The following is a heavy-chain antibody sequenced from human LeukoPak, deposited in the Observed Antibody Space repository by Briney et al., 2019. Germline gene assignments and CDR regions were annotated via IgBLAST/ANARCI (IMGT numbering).Heavy chain of an antibody. CDR1: GFTFSSYS. V-gene: IGHV3-74*01. CDR3: ARVRGGSGRSYAADAFDI. D-gene: IGHD1-26*01. Sequence: PGGSLRLSCAASGFTFSSYSMNWVRQAPGKGLVWVPRIYNDGSSTSYADSVKGRFTISRDNAKSTLYLQMNSLRADDTAVFYCARVRGGSGRSYAADAFDIWSQGTMVTVSS. J-gene: IGHJ3*02. CDR2: IYNDGSST.